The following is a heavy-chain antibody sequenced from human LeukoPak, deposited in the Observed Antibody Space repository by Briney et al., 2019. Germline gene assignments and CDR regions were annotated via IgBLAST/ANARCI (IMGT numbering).Heavy chain of an antibody. CDR2: IYYSGST. J-gene: IGHJ4*02. D-gene: IGHD1-26*01. V-gene: IGHV4-39*07. CDR1: GGSISSSSYY. CDR3: ARDQSGSYYDY. Sequence: SETLSLTCTVSGGSISSSSYYWGWIRQPPGKGLEWIGSIYYSGSTYYNPSLKSRVTISVDTSKNQFSLKLSSMTAADTAVYYCARDQSGSYYDYWGQGTLVTVSS.